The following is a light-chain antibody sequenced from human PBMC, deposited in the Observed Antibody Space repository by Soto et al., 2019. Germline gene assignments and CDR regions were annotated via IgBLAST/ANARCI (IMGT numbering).Light chain of an antibody. CDR1: SSNIGSNS. J-gene: IGLJ3*02. CDR3: AAWDDRLNGHWV. Sequence: QSVLTQPPSASGTPGQRVTISCSGSSSNIGSNSVNWYQQLPGTAPKLLIYSTNQRPSGVPDRFSGSKSGTSASLAISGLQCEDEDDYCCAAWDDRLNGHWVCGGGTPLPVL. CDR2: STN. V-gene: IGLV1-44*01.